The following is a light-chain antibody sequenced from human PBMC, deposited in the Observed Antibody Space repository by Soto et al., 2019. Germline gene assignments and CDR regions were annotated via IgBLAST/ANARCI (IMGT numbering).Light chain of an antibody. V-gene: IGKV3-20*01. Sequence: EIVLTQSPGTLSLSPGERATLSCRASQSVSGSNLARYQHTPGQAPRLLIYGASSRASGIPDRFSGSGSGTDFTLTISRLEPEDFAVYYCQQYSGTPETFGGGTKVEIK. CDR2: GAS. CDR3: QQYSGTPET. CDR1: QSVSGSN. J-gene: IGKJ4*01.